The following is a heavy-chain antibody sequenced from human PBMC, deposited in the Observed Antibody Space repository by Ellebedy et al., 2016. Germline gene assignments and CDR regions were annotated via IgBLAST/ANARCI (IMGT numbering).Heavy chain of an antibody. Sequence: GESLKISCAASGFTVSSNYMSWVRQAPGKGLEWVSVLYSGGSTFYADSVKGRFTISRDSSKNTLYLDMDSLRAEDTAIYYCAKCRHINGCLLDYWGQGTLVTVSS. CDR1: GFTVSSNY. CDR3: AKCRHINGCLLDY. CDR2: LYSGGST. V-gene: IGHV3-66*01. J-gene: IGHJ4*02. D-gene: IGHD6-19*01.